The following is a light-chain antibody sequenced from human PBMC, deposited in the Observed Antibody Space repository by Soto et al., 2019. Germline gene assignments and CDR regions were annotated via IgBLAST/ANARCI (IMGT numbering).Light chain of an antibody. CDR2: KAS. J-gene: IGKJ1*01. Sequence: DIQMTQSPSTLSASVGDRVTITCRASQSISSWLAWYQQKPGKAPKLLIYKASNLASGVPSRFSGSGSRTEFTLTISSLQPDDSATYYCQQYQSYSWTFGQGTKVEIK. CDR1: QSISSW. CDR3: QQYQSYSWT. V-gene: IGKV1-5*03.